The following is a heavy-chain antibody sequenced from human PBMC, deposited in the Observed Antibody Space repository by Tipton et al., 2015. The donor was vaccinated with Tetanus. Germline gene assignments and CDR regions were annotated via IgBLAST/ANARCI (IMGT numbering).Heavy chain of an antibody. D-gene: IGHD4-17*01. CDR1: GSTFSNYA. V-gene: IGHV3-30-3*01. Sequence: SLRLSCAASGSTFSNYAMHWVRQAPGKGLEWVAVISYHGTKTYYADSVRDRFTISRDSSKNTLYLQVNSLRAEDTAVYYCARDDDNGDYNLDYWGQGTLVTVSS. J-gene: IGHJ4*02. CDR3: ARDDDNGDYNLDY. CDR2: ISYHGTKT.